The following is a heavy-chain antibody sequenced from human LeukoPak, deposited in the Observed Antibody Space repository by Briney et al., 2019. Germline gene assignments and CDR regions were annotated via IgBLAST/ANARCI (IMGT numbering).Heavy chain of an antibody. V-gene: IGHV3-30*02. CDR1: GFNFNQYG. Sequence: GGSLRLSCVTSGFNFNQYGMHWVRQAPGKGLEWVSYIRYDGSDKHYADSVKGRFTISRDDSKNTLYLQMSSLRAEDTAVYYCARDWDYNFWSNYDHWGQGNLVTASS. D-gene: IGHD3-3*01. CDR3: ARDWDYNFWSNYDH. J-gene: IGHJ4*02. CDR2: IRYDGSDK.